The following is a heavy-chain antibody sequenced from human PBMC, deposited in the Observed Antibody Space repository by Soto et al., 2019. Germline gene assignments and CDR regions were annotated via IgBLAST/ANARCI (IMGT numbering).Heavy chain of an antibody. J-gene: IGHJ5*02. V-gene: IGHV3-23*01. CDR2: IDGSGGIT. CDR1: GFPFGTTD. D-gene: IGHD3-10*02. CDR3: VKNSGWFNT. Sequence: QLLQSGGGLVQPGGSLTLSCAASGFPFGTTDMSWVRQAPGEGLEWVSTIDGSGGITFYADSVKGRFTISRDNSRXXXXXXXXXXXXXXXXXXYCVKNSGWFNTWGQGALVTVSS.